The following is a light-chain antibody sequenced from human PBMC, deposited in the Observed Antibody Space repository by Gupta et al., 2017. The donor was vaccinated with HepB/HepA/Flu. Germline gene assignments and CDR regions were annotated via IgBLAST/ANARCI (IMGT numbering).Light chain of an antibody. Sequence: QSVLTQPPSASGTPGQRVTISCSGSSSNIGSNTVNWYQQLPGTAPKLLIDSNNQRPSGVPDRFSGYKSGTSASLAISGLQSEDEADYYCAAWDDSRNGFVFGGGTKLTVL. CDR1: SSNIGSNT. V-gene: IGLV1-44*01. CDR3: AAWDDSRNGFV. J-gene: IGLJ3*02. CDR2: SNN.